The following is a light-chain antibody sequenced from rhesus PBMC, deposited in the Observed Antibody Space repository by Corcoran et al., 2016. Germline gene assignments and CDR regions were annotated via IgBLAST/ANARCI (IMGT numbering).Light chain of an antibody. J-gene: IGKJ1*01. CDR1: QSLLYSSNNKNY. V-gene: IGKV4-1*01. CDR3: QQYYTSPWT. Sequence: DIVMTQSPDSLAVSLGERVTINCKSSQSLLYSSNNKNYLAWYQKKPGQAPKLRIYWASTRESVVPTRCSGSGSGTDFTSTISGLQAEDVAVYYCQQYYTSPWTFGQWAKVEIK. CDR2: WAS.